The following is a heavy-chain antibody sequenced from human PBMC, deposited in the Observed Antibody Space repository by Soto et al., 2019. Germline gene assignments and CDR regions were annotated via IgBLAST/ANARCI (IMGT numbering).Heavy chain of an antibody. Sequence: EVQLVESVGDLVKPGGSLRLSCAASGFTFSNAWMTWVRQAPGKGLEWVGRIKHKSDGGTADYAAPVKGRFTISRDDSKNTLYLQMNSLKTDDTAVYYCTTAPVAGPGPWYFDLWGRGTLVTVSS. V-gene: IGHV3-15*01. CDR3: TTAPVAGPGPWYFDL. J-gene: IGHJ2*01. CDR2: IKHKSDGGTA. CDR1: GFTFSNAW. D-gene: IGHD6-19*01.